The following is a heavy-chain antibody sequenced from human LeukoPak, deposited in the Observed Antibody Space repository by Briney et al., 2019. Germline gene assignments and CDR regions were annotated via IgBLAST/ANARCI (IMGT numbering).Heavy chain of an antibody. J-gene: IGHJ2*01. CDR3: ARDPRTIVGASYWYSDL. CDR1: GAAVSSYY. V-gene: IGHV4-59*02. CDR2: IYYSGST. D-gene: IGHD1-26*01. Sequence: PSETLSLTCTVSGAAVSSYYWSWIRQPPGKGLEWIGFIYYSGSTNYDPSLKSRVTISVDTSKNQFSLKLNSVTAADAAVYYCARDPRTIVGASYWYSDLWGRGTLVTVSS.